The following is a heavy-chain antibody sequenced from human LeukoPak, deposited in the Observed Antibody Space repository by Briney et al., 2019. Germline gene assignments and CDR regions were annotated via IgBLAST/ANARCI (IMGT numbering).Heavy chain of an antibody. CDR2: MKQDGSEK. D-gene: IGHD6-25*01. J-gene: IGHJ3*02. Sequence: GGSLRLSCAASGFTFSSHWMSWVRQAPGKGLEWVANMKQDGSEKYYVDSVKGRFTISRDNAKNSLCLQMNGLRAEDTAVYYCARSLAAGFDIWGRGTMVTVSS. CDR1: GFTFSSHW. CDR3: ARSLAAGFDI. V-gene: IGHV3-7*04.